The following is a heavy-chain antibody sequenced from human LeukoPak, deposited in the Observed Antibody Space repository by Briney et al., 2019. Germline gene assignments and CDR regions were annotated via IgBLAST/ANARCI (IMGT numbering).Heavy chain of an antibody. J-gene: IGHJ6*03. Sequence: GESLKISCKGSGYSFTTYWIGWVRQMPGKGLDWMGIIYPGDSDIRYSPSFQGQVTISADKSINTAYLQWSSLKASDTAIYYCARQGAAGKYYYYYMDVWGKGTTVTVSS. D-gene: IGHD6-13*01. CDR1: GYSFTTYW. V-gene: IGHV5-51*01. CDR2: IYPGDSDI. CDR3: ARQGAAGKYYYYYMDV.